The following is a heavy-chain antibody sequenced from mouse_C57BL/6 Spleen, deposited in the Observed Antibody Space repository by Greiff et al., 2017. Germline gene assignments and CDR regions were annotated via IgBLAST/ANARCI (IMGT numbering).Heavy chain of an antibody. J-gene: IGHJ2*01. D-gene: IGHD1-1*01. CDR1: GYAFSSYW. CDR2: IYPGDGDT. CDR3: ARSSTTVVAMDFDY. V-gene: IGHV1-80*01. Sequence: VQLQQSGAELVKPGASVKISCKASGYAFSSYWMNWVKQRPGKGLEWIGQIYPGDGDTNYNGKFKGKATLTADKSSSTAYMQLSSLTSEDSAVYFCARSSTTVVAMDFDYWGQGTTLTVSS.